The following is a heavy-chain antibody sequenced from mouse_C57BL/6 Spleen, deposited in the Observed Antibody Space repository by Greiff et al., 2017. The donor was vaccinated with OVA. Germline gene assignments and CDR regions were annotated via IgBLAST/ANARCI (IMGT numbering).Heavy chain of an antibody. D-gene: IGHD2-1*01. J-gene: IGHJ4*01. CDR2: IRRKSSNYAT. V-gene: IGHV10-3*01. CDR1: GFTFNTYA. CDR3: VRDGNYLYYAMDY. Sequence: VQLKESGGGLVQPKGSLKLSCAASGFTFNTYAMHWVRQAPGKGLEWVARIRRKSSNYATYYADSVKDRFTNSTYNSQSMLYLQMNNLNTQDTAVYYCVRDGNYLYYAMDYWGQGTSVTVSS.